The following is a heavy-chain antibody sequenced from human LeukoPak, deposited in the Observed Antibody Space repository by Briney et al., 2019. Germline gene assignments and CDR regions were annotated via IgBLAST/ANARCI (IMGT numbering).Heavy chain of an antibody. J-gene: IGHJ4*02. Sequence: ASVKVSCKASGYTFTGYYMHWGRQAPGQGLEWMGWINPNSGGTHYAQKFQGRVTMTRDTSISTASMELSRLRSDDTAVYYCARDLDGYKHENWYYFDYWGQGTLVTVSS. CDR2: INPNSGGT. V-gene: IGHV1-2*02. CDR1: GYTFTGYY. D-gene: IGHD5-24*01. CDR3: ARDLDGYKHENWYYFDY.